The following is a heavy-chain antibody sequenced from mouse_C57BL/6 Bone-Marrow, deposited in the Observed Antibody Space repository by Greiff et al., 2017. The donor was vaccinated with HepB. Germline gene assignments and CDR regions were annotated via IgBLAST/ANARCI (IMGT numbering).Heavy chain of an antibody. Sequence: QVQLKQPGAELVKPGASVKLSCKASGYTFTSYWMQWVKQRPGQGLEWIGEIDPSDSYTNYNQKFKGKATLTVDTSSSTAYMQLSSLTSEDSAVYYCARRGLRRYFDYWGQGTTLTVSS. CDR3: ARRGLRRYFDY. D-gene: IGHD2-4*01. CDR1: GYTFTSYW. V-gene: IGHV1-50*01. CDR2: IDPSDSYT. J-gene: IGHJ2*01.